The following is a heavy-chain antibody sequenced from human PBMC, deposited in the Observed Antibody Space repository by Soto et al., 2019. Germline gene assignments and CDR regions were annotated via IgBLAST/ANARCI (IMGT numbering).Heavy chain of an antibody. CDR3: ARHGYCSGGSCSGNFDI. CDR1: GGSISSYY. CDR2: IYYSGST. J-gene: IGHJ3*02. D-gene: IGHD2-15*01. V-gene: IGHV4-59*08. Sequence: SETLSLTCTVSGGSISSYYWSWIRQPPGKGLEWIGYIYYSGSTDYNPSLKSRVTISVDTSKNQFSLKLSSVTAADTAVYYCARHGYCSGGSCSGNFDIWGQGTMVTVS.